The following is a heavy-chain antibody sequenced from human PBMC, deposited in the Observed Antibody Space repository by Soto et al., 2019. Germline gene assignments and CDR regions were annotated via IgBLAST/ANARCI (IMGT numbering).Heavy chain of an antibody. CDR1: GYSFTSYW. J-gene: IGHJ3*02. CDR3: ARRSVSAGRRSVTGKINAFDI. Sequence: GESLKISCHGSGYSFTSYWSGWVRQMPCKGLEWMGIIYPGDSDTRYSPSFQGQVTISADKSISNAYLQWSSLKASDTAMYYCARRSVSAGRRSVTGKINAFDIWGQGTMVHV. V-gene: IGHV5-51*01. D-gene: IGHD2-21*02. CDR2: IYPGDSDT.